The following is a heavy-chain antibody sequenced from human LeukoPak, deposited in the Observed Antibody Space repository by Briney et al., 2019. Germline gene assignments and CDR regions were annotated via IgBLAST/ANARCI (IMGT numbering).Heavy chain of an antibody. CDR3: AREPGIVVVPAAPNWFDP. J-gene: IGHJ5*02. V-gene: IGHV3-7*01. CDR1: GFTFSSYW. Sequence: GGSLRLSCAASGFTFSSYWMSWVRQAPGKGLEWVANIKQDGSEKYYVDSVKGRFTISRDNAKNSLYLQMNSLRAEDTAVYYCAREPGIVVVPAAPNWFDPWGQGTLVTVSS. CDR2: IKQDGSEK. D-gene: IGHD2-2*01.